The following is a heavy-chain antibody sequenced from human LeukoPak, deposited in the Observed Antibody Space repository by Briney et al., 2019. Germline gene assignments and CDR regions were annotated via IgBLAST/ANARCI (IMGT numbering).Heavy chain of an antibody. Sequence: PSETLSLTCAVYGGSFSGYYWSWIRQPPGKGLEWIGEINHSGSTNYNPSLKSRVTISVDTSKNQFSLKLSSVTAADTAVYYCASDRGYSSSSRLDYWGQGTLSPSPQ. CDR1: GGSFSGYY. CDR2: INHSGST. V-gene: IGHV4-34*01. CDR3: ASDRGYSSSSRLDY. J-gene: IGHJ4*02. D-gene: IGHD6-6*01.